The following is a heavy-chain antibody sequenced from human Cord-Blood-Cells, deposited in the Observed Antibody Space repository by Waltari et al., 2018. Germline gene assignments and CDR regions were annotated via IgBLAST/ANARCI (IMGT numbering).Heavy chain of an antibody. D-gene: IGHD3-3*01. Sequence: QLQLQESGPGLVKPSETLSLTCTVSGGSISSSSYYWGWIRQPPGKGLEWIGSIYYGGSTYYNPSLKSRVTISVDTSKNQFSLKLSAVTAADTAVYYCARRGNYDFWSGFHSYFDYWGQGTLVTVSS. J-gene: IGHJ4*02. CDR2: IYYGGST. V-gene: IGHV4-39*01. CDR3: ARRGNYDFWSGFHSYFDY. CDR1: GGSISSSSYY.